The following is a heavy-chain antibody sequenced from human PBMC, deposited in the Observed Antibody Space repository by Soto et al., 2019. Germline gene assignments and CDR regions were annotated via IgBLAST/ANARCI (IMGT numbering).Heavy chain of an antibody. CDR3: AKAAAREFGY. V-gene: IGHV3-30*18. CDR2: ISNDGSYK. D-gene: IGHD6-6*01. J-gene: IGHJ4*02. CDR1: GFTFSTYG. Sequence: PGGSLRLSCAASGFTFSTYGMHWVRQAPGKGLEWVAVISNDGSYKYYADSVKGRFTISRDNSKNTLFLQMNSLSAEDTAVYYCAKAAAREFGYWGQGTLVTVSS.